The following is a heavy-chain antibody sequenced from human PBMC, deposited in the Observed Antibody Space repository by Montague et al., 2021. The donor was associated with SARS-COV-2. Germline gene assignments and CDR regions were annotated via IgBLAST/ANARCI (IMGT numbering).Heavy chain of an antibody. CDR2: IGDSGST. CDR3: ARQRGRGPAALDWFDP. Sequence: SETLSLTCSVSGDSINSRYYYCGWVRQPPGQGLEWNVSIGDSGSTSSTPSLRSPVTLSVSTSKNHFSLTLVSVAAADTSDYFCARQRGRGPAALDWFDPWGQGTLVTVSS. CDR1: GDSINSRYYY. J-gene: IGHJ5*02. D-gene: IGHD2-2*01. V-gene: IGHV4-39*01.